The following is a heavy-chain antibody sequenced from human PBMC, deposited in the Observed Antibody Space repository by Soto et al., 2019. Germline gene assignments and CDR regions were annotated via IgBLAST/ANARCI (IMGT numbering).Heavy chain of an antibody. D-gene: IGHD3-10*01. CDR1: GYTFTGYY. V-gene: IGHV1-2*04. CDR2: INPNSGGT. CDR3: ARSYRASYYYGMDV. J-gene: IGHJ6*02. Sequence: ASVKVSCKASGYTFTGYYMHWVRQAPGQGLEWMGWINPNSGGTNYAQKFQGWVTMIRDTSISTAYMELSRLRSDDTAVYYCARSYRASYYYGMDVWGQGTTVTVSS.